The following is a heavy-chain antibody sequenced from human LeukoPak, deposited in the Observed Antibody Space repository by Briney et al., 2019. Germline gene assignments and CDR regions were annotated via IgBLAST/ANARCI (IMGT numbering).Heavy chain of an antibody. D-gene: IGHD3-10*01. J-gene: IGHJ4*02. CDR2: INTDGSIT. CDR3: ARDRGPRTGFMVREAYDY. V-gene: IGHV3-74*01. Sequence: GGSLRLSCAASGFTFSSYAMHWVRQAPGKGLVWVSRINTDGSITNYADSVKGRFSISRDNAKNTLYLQMSSLRAEDTAVYYCARDRGPRTGFMVREAYDYWGQGTLVTVSS. CDR1: GFTFSSYA.